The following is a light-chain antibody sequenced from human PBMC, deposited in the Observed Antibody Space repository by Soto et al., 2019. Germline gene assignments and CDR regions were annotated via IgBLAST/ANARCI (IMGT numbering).Light chain of an antibody. Sequence: IVMTQSPATLSVSPGERATLSCMASQSVSSDLAWYQHKPGQAPRLLIYGASSRATGIPDRFSGSGSGTEFTLTISSLQSEDFAVYYCQQYNNWLSITFGQGTRLENK. V-gene: IGKV3D-15*01. J-gene: IGKJ5*01. CDR1: QSVSSD. CDR2: GAS. CDR3: QQYNNWLSIT.